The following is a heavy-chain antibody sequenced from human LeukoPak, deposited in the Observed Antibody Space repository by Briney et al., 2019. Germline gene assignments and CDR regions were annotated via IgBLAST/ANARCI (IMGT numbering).Heavy chain of an antibody. CDR1: GYTFTSYD. CDR2: INPSGCTT. J-gene: IGHJ4*02. V-gene: IGHV1-46*01. CDR3: ARGYSNVDY. D-gene: IGHD4-11*01. Sequence: ASVKVSCKASGYTFTSYDLNWVRQATGQGLEWMGIINPSGCTTTYAQKFQGRVTMTWDTSTSTVYMELSSLRSEDTAVYYCARGYSNVDYWGQGTLVTVSS.